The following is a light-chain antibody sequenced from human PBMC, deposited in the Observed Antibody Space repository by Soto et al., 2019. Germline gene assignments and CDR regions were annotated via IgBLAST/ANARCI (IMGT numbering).Light chain of an antibody. Sequence: EMVMKKSPATLSVSTGERATLSCRASQTVNSNLAWYQQKPGQAPRLLIYGASTRATGIPARFSGSGSGTEFTLTISSLQSEDFAVYYCQQDNNWPRTFGQGTKVDIK. V-gene: IGKV3-15*01. CDR3: QQDNNWPRT. CDR2: GAS. CDR1: QTVNSN. J-gene: IGKJ1*01.